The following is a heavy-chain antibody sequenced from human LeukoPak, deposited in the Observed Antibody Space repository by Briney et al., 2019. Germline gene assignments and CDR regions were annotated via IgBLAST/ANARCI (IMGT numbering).Heavy chain of an antibody. CDR1: GASISSNNYY. J-gene: IGHJ4*02. D-gene: IGHD3-22*01. V-gene: IGHV4-39*07. CDR2: IYSSGNT. Sequence: SETLSLTCTVSGASISSNNYYWGWVRQPPGKGLEWIGNIYSSGNTYYNASLKSRVTIYIDTSKNQFSLKLSSVTAADTAVYYCARVTGYMIGDYFDYWGQGTLVTVSS. CDR3: ARVTGYMIGDYFDY.